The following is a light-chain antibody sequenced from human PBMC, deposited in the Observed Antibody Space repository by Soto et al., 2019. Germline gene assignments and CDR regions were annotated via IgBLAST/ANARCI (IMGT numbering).Light chain of an antibody. CDR1: QTISSW. Sequence: DIQMTQSPSTLSGSVGDRVTITCRASQTISSWLAWYQQKPGKAPKLLIYKASTLKSGVPSRFSGSGSGTEXTLTISXLXXDDFATYYCQHYNSYSEAFGQGTKVELK. V-gene: IGKV1-5*03. CDR3: QHYNSYSEA. CDR2: KAS. J-gene: IGKJ1*01.